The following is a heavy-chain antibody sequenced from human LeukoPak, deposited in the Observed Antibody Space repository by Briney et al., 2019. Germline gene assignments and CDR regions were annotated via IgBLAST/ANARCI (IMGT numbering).Heavy chain of an antibody. CDR3: AKDYDSSGYYAFDI. D-gene: IGHD3-22*01. V-gene: IGHV3-23*01. Sequence: GGSLRLSCAASGFTFSSYAMCWVRQALGKGLEWVSAISGSGGSTYYAESVKGRFTISRDNSKNTLYLQMNSLRAEDTAVYYCAKDYDSSGYYAFDIWGQGTMVTVSS. CDR1: GFTFSSYA. CDR2: ISGSGGST. J-gene: IGHJ3*02.